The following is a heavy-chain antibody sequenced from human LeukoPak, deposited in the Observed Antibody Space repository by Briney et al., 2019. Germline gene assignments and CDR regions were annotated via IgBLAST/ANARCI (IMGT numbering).Heavy chain of an antibody. D-gene: IGHD3-22*01. CDR1: GYPFTNYW. CDR3: ARRSGTYFGTTGYLYFFDY. V-gene: IGHV5-51*01. CDR2: IYPGDSDP. J-gene: IGHJ4*02. Sequence: GASLQISSEGSGYPFTNYWISWVRQMPGRGLEWMGIIYPGDSDPRDSPSFKGQVTISADKSMSTAYLQWSSLKASDTAMYYCARRSGTYFGTTGYLYFFDYWGQGTLVTVSS.